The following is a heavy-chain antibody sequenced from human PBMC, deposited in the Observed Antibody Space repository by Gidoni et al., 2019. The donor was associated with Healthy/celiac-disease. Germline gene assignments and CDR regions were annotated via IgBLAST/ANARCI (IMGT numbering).Heavy chain of an antibody. CDR3: ARAGGDYSNWFDP. CDR1: GGSTSSGGYS. V-gene: IGHV4-30-2*01. D-gene: IGHD4-17*01. J-gene: IGHJ5*02. Sequence: QLQLQESGSGLVKPSQPLSLTCSVPGGSTSSGGYSWSWIRQPPGKGLEWIGYIYHSGGTYYNPSLKSRVTISVDRSKNQFSLKLSSVTAADTAVYYCARAGGDYSNWFDPWGQGTLVTVSS. CDR2: IYHSGGT.